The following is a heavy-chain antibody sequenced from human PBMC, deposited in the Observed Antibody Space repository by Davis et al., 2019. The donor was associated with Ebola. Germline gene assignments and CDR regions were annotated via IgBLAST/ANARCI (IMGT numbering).Heavy chain of an antibody. J-gene: IGHJ4*02. CDR2: ILLRSGRT. CDR1: GFNSDEHG. Sequence: SLKISCVVSGFNSDEHGMHWVRQVPGKGLEWVSGILLRSGRTGYADSVKGRFIISRDNAKNSVYLQMNSLRVEDTAVYYCVRDVLPMRQLLPGYWGQGTLVTVSS. V-gene: IGHV3-9*02. CDR3: VRDVLPMRQLLPGY. D-gene: IGHD2-2*01.